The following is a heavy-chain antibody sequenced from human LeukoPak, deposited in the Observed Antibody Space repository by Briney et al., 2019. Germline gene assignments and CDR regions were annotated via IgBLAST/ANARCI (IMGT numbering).Heavy chain of an antibody. CDR3: ASLKNYYDSSGYLVTDAFDI. J-gene: IGHJ3*02. CDR1: GYTFTSYY. D-gene: IGHD3-22*01. V-gene: IGHV1-46*01. Sequence: ASVKVSCKASGYTFTSYYMHWVRQAPGQGLEWMGIINPSGGSTSYAQKFQGRVTMTRDMSTSTVYMELSSLRSDDTAVYYSASLKNYYDSSGYLVTDAFDIWGQGTMVTVSS. CDR2: INPSGGST.